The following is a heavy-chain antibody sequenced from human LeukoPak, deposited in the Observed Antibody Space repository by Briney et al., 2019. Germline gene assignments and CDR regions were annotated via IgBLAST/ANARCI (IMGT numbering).Heavy chain of an antibody. CDR1: GYTFTGYY. CDR3: GRGTYCSGGSCYSFDY. D-gene: IGHD2-15*01. Sequence: GASVKVSCKASGYTFTGYYMHWARQAPGQGLEWMGWFNPNSGDTNYAQKFQGRVTMTRDTSISTAYMELGRLTSDDTAVYYCGRGTYCSGGSCYSFDYWGQGTLVTVSS. J-gene: IGHJ4*02. CDR2: FNPNSGDT. V-gene: IGHV1-2*02.